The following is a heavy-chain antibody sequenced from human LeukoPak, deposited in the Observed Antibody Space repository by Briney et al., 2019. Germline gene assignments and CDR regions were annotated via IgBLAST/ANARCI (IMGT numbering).Heavy chain of an antibody. D-gene: IGHD6-13*01. CDR3: ARDEAAAGRAFDY. Sequence: SGTLSLTCTVSGGSISSYYWSWIRQPAGKGLEWIGRIYTSGSTNYNPSLRSRVTMSVDTSKNQFSLKLSSVSAADTAVYYCARDEAAAGRAFDYWGQGTLVTVSS. J-gene: IGHJ4*02. V-gene: IGHV4-4*07. CDR1: GGSISSYY. CDR2: IYTSGST.